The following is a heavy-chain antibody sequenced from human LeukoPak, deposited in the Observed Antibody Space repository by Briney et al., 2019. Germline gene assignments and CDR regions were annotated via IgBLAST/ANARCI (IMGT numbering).Heavy chain of an antibody. CDR1: GFTFRNFW. Sequence: GGSLRLSCAASGFTFRNFWMHWVRHVPGEGLVWVSRIIYDGAATSYADSVRGRFTISRDNANNMLYLQMNSLRVEDTGIYYCTREKVLRGDYYYYMDVWGKGTTVTVSS. D-gene: IGHD3-10*01. J-gene: IGHJ6*03. CDR3: TREKVLRGDYYYYMDV. CDR2: IIYDGAAT. V-gene: IGHV3-74*01.